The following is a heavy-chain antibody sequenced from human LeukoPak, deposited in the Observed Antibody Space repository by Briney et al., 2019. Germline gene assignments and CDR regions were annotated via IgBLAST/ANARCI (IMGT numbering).Heavy chain of an antibody. CDR1: GVSISIYY. V-gene: IGHV4-59*01. J-gene: IGHJ4*02. CDR2: IYNSGST. CDR3: VRDRELHY. Sequence: SETLSLTCTVSGVSISIYYWSWVRQPPGKGLEWIGYIYNSGSTTYNPSLKSRATISVDTSKNQFSLKLTSMTAADTAFYYCVRDRELHYWGQGILVTVSS. D-gene: IGHD1-7*01.